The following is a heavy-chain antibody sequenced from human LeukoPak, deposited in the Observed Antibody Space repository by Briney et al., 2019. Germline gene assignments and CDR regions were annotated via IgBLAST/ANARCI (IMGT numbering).Heavy chain of an antibody. D-gene: IGHD5-18*01. CDR2: IYYSGST. CDR1: GGSISSGGYY. CDR3: ARVKSGYSYGYGRGWFDP. J-gene: IGHJ5*02. Sequence: PSETLSLTCTVSGGSISSGGYYWSWIRQHPGKGLEWIGYIYYSGSTYYNPSLKSRVTISVDTSKNQFSLKLSSVTAADTAVYYCARVKSGYSYGYGRGWFDPWGQGTLVTVSS. V-gene: IGHV4-31*03.